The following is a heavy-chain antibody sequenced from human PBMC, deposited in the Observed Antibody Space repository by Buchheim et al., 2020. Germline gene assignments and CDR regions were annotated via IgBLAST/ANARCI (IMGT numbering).Heavy chain of an antibody. CDR1: GFTFSNAW. V-gene: IGHV3-15*01. CDR3: ARSIAVAGTSNLDYYYYGMDV. CDR2: IKSKTGGGTT. D-gene: IGHD6-19*01. Sequence: EVQLVESGGGLVKPGGSLRLSCAASGFTFSNAWMSWVRQAPGKGLEWVGRIKSKTGGGTTDYAAPVKGRFTISRDDSKNTLYLQMNSLKTEDTAVYYCARSIAVAGTSNLDYYYYGMDVWGQGTT. J-gene: IGHJ6*02.